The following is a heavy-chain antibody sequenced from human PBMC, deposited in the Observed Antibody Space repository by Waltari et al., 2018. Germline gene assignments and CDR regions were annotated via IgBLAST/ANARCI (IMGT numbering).Heavy chain of an antibody. D-gene: IGHD1-26*01. CDR3: GRASEVGAIIDY. CDR1: GFTFSGSA. Sequence: EVQLVESGGGLVQPGGSLKLSCAASGFTFSGSAIHWVRQASGKGREWIGRIRSKANSYATAYAASVKGRFTISRDDSKNTAYLQINSLKTEDTAVYYCGRASEVGAIIDYWGQGTLVTVSS. V-gene: IGHV3-73*02. J-gene: IGHJ4*02. CDR2: IRSKANSYAT.